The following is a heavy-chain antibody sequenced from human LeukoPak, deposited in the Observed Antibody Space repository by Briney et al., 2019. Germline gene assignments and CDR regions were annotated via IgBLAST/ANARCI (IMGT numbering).Heavy chain of an antibody. Sequence: ASVKVSCKASGGTFSSYAISWVRPDPGQGLEWMGGIIPIFGTANYAQKFQGRVTITADESTSTAYMELSGLRSEDTAVYYCATDSGSYKNWFDPWGQGTLVTVSS. V-gene: IGHV1-69*13. CDR3: ATDSGSYKNWFDP. CDR2: IIPIFGTA. J-gene: IGHJ5*02. CDR1: GGTFSSYA. D-gene: IGHD1-26*01.